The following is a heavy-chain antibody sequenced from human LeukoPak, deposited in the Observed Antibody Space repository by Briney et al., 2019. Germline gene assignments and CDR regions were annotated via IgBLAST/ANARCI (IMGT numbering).Heavy chain of an antibody. CDR2: ISGSGGST. CDR1: GFTFYNYA. CDR3: AKRGVQQWLVDWYFDY. D-gene: IGHD6-19*01. J-gene: IGHJ4*02. Sequence: PGGSLRLSCAASGFTFYNYAMSWVRQAPGKGLEWVSGISGSGGSTFHAESVKGRFTISRDNSKLYLQMNSLRAEDTAVYYCAKRGVQQWLVDWYFDYWGQGTLVTVSS. V-gene: IGHV3-23*01.